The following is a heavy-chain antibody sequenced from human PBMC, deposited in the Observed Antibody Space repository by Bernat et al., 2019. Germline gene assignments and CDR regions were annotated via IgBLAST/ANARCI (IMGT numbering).Heavy chain of an antibody. V-gene: IGHV3-23*01. CDR1: GFTFSSYA. D-gene: IGHD6-13*01. J-gene: IGHJ1*01. Sequence: EVQLLESGGGLVQPGGSLRLSCAASGFTFSSYAMSWVRQAPGKGLEWVSAISGSASSTYYADSVKGRFTISSDNSKNTLYLQMNSLRAEDTAVYYCAKGVRQLVLYFQHWGQGTLVTVSS. CDR3: AKGVRQLVLYFQH. CDR2: ISGSASST.